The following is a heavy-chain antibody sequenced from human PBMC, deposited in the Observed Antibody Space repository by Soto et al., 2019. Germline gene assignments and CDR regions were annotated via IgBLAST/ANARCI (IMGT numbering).Heavy chain of an antibody. Sequence: SETLSLTCNVSGASMRSYSWTWMRLSPGKGLEWIGDIFYSGSSNLNPSLRSRLSISIDTSKNKFSLMLKSVTAADTAVYYCARDLRCCGLDVWGHGTTVTVSS. D-gene: IGHD3-9*01. J-gene: IGHJ6*02. V-gene: IGHV4-59*01. CDR3: ARDLRCCGLDV. CDR2: IFYSGSS. CDR1: GASMRSYS.